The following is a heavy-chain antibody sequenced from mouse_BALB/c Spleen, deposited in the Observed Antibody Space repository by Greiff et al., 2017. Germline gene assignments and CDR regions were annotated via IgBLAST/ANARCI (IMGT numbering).Heavy chain of an antibody. V-gene: IGHV5-4*02. CDR3: ARDSRWLLPMDY. J-gene: IGHJ4*01. CDR2: ISDGGSYT. D-gene: IGHD2-3*01. Sequence: EVNVVESGGGLVKPGGSLKLSCAASGFTFSDYYMYWVRQTPEKRLEWVATISDGGSYTYYPDSVKGRFTISRDNAKNNLYLQMSSLKSEDTAMYYCARDSRWLLPMDYWGQGTSVTVSS. CDR1: GFTFSDYY.